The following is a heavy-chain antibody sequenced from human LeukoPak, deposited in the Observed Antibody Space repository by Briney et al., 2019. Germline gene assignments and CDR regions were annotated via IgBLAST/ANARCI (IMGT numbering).Heavy chain of an antibody. D-gene: IGHD3-22*01. CDR1: GYTFTGYY. J-gene: IGHJ6*03. Sequence: GASVKVSCKASGYTFTGYYLHWVRQAPGQGLEWMGCVNPNSGDTNYAQKFQGSVTMTRDTSISTVYMELSRLRSDDTAVYYCARQLMIDYYYYYYYMDVWGRGTTVTISS. V-gene: IGHV1-2*02. CDR3: ARQLMIDYYYYYYYMDV. CDR2: VNPNSGDT.